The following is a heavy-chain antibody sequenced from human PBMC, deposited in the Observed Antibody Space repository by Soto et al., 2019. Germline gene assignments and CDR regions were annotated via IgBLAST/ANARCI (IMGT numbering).Heavy chain of an antibody. CDR3: ARHGGRGDDYFDY. Sequence: QLQLQESGPGLVKPSETLSLTCTVSGGSISSSSYYWGWIRQPPGKGLEWIGSIYYSGSTYYNPSLKSRVTISGDTSKNQFSLKLSAVTAADTAVYYCARHGGRGDDYFDYWGQGTLVTVSS. D-gene: IGHD2-15*01. CDR1: GGSISSSSYY. V-gene: IGHV4-39*01. CDR2: IYYSGST. J-gene: IGHJ4*02.